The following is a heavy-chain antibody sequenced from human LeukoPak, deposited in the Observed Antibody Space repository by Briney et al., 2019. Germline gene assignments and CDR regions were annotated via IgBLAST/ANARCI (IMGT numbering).Heavy chain of an antibody. CDR2: IYYSGST. CDR1: GSSISSYY. CDR3: AGGYIYGSTYYYMDV. Sequence: SETLSLTCTVSGSSISSYYWSWIRQPPGKGLEWIGYIYYSGSTNYNPSLKSRVTISVDTSKNQFSLKLSSVTAADTAVYYCAGGYIYGSTYYYMDVWGKGTTVTISS. D-gene: IGHD5-18*01. J-gene: IGHJ6*03. V-gene: IGHV4-59*01.